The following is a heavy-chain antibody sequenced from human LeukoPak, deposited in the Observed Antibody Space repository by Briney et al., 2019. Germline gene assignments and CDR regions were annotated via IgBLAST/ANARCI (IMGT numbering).Heavy chain of an antibody. CDR1: GYTFTGYY. J-gene: IGHJ4*02. CDR3: ARAEVGATFSHGYFDY. V-gene: IGHV1-2*06. Sequence: ASVKVSCKASGYTFTGYYMNWVRQAPGQGLEWMGRINPNSGGTNYAQKFQGRVTMTRDTSISTAYMELSRLRSDDTAVYYCARAEVGATFSHGYFDYWGQGTLVTVSS. D-gene: IGHD1-26*01. CDR2: INPNSGGT.